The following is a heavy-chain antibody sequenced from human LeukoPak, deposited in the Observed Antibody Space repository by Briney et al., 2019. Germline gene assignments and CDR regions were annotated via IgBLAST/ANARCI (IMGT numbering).Heavy chain of an antibody. CDR1: GASVSGSAYY. V-gene: IGHV4-39*07. CDR2: VYYSGST. D-gene: IGHD3-22*01. J-gene: IGHJ6*03. CDR3: ARDQRSDYYDSSGYYSYYMDV. Sequence: SETLSLTCTVSGASVSGSAYYWGWIRQPPGKGLEWIGNVYYSGSTYYNESLESRVTISIDTSKNQFSLKLSSVTAADTAVYYCARDQRSDYYDSSGYYSYYMDVWGKGTTVTISS.